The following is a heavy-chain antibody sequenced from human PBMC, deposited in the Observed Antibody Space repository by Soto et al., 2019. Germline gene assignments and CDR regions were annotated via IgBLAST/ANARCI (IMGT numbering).Heavy chain of an antibody. CDR1: GFTFSSYA. CDR2: IKTKALGGTA. CDR3: TTDSYSPIVEVRFDY. J-gene: IGHJ4*01. V-gene: IGHV3-15*05. Sequence: PGGSLRLSCAASGFTFSSYAMSWVRQAPGKGLEWVGRIKTKALGGTADFAAPVRGRFAITRDDSRNMVYMQMNTLNTEDTAVYYCTTDSYSPIVEVRFDYWGHGTLVTVSS. D-gene: IGHD1-26*01.